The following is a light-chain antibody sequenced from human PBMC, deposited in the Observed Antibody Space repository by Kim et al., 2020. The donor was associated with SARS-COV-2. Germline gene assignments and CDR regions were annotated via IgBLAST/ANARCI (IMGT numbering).Light chain of an antibody. CDR2: DAS. CDR3: QQYKNWPPWT. CDR1: PSVSSN. Sequence: FPAETATPSCRASPSVSSNFAWFQQKPGQAPTLLIYDASTRATGIPARFSGSGSGTEFTLSISSLQSEDSAIYYCQQYKNWPPWTFGQGTKVDIK. J-gene: IGKJ1*01. V-gene: IGKV3-15*01.